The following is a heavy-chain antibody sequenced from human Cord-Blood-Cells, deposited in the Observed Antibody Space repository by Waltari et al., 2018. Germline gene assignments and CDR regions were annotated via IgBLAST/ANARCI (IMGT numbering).Heavy chain of an antibody. CDR1: GGSFSGYY. V-gene: IGHV4-34*01. J-gene: IGHJ4*02. CDR2: INHSGST. CDR3: ARGSPMITFGGVIADLYYFDY. Sequence: QVQLQQWGAGLLKPSETLSLTCAVYGGSFSGYYWSWIRQPPGKRLEWIGEINHSGSTNYNPSLKSRVTISVDTSKNQFSLKLSSVTAADTAVYYCARGSPMITFGGVIADLYYFDYWGQGTLVTVSS. D-gene: IGHD3-16*02.